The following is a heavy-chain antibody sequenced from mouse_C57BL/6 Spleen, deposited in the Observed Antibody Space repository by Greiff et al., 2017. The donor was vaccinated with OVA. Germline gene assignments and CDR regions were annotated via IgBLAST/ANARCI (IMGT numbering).Heavy chain of an antibody. CDR1: GYTFTDYN. CDR2: INPNNGGT. J-gene: IGHJ1*03. CDR3: ARCYYGSSPYWYFDV. V-gene: IGHV1-18*01. Sequence: EVQGVESGPALVKPGASVKIPCKASGYTFTDYNMDWVKQSHGKSLEWIGDINPNNGGTIYNQKFKGKATLTVDQSYSTAYMVLRSLTSEDTAVYYCARCYYGSSPYWYFDVWGTGTTVTVSS. D-gene: IGHD1-1*01.